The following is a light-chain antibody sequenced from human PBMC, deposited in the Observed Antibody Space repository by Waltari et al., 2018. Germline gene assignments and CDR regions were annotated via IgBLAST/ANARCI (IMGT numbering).Light chain of an antibody. CDR2: DVS. CDR1: SSDGGGYNH. V-gene: IGLV2-11*01. Sequence: QSALTQPRPVSGSPGQSVTISCTGTSSDGGGYNHVSWYQQHQGKAPKLMIYDVSKRPSGVPDRFSGSKSGNTASLTISGLQAEDEADYYCCSYAGSYTFGVFGGGTKLTVL. CDR3: CSYAGSYTFGV. J-gene: IGLJ2*01.